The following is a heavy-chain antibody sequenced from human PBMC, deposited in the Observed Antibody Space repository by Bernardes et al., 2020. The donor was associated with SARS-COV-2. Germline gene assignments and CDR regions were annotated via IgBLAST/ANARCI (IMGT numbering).Heavy chain of an antibody. D-gene: IGHD2-2*01. CDR1: GGSISSSNW. CDR2: IYHSGST. CDR3: ARDLLGDIVVVPAAMGAFDI. V-gene: IGHV4-4*02. Sequence: SETLSLTCAVSGGSISSSNWWSWVRQPPGKGLEWIGEIYHSGSTNYNPSLKSRVTISVDKSKNQFSLKLSSVTAADTAVYYCARDLLGDIVVVPAAMGAFDIWGQGTMDTVSS. J-gene: IGHJ3*02.